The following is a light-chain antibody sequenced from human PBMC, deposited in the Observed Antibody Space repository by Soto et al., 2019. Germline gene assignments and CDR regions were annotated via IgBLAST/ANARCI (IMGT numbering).Light chain of an antibody. CDR1: SRDIGGYNY. CDR2: EVS. CDR3: SSYTTSNTL. V-gene: IGLV2-14*01. Sequence: QSALTQPASVSGSPGQSITISCTGTSRDIGGYNYVSWYQQHPGKAPKLMIYEVSNRPSGVSNRFSGSKSGNTASLSISGLQAEDEADYYCSSYTTSNTLFGTGTKVTVL. J-gene: IGLJ1*01.